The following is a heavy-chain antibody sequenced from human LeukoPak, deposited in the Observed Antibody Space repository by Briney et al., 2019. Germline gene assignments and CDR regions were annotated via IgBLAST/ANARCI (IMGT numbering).Heavy chain of an antibody. J-gene: IGHJ2*01. V-gene: IGHV4-59*01. Sequence: SETLSLTCTVSGGSISSYYWSWIRQPPGTGLEWIGYIYYSGSTNYNPSLKSRVTISVDTSKNQFSLKLSSVTAADTAVYYCARDPWYRYFDLWGRGTLVTVSS. CDR2: IYYSGST. CDR1: GGSISSYY. CDR3: ARDPWYRYFDL.